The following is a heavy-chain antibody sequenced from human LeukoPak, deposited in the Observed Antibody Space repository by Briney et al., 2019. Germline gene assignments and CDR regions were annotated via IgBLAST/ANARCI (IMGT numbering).Heavy chain of an antibody. V-gene: IGHV3-23*01. CDR3: ARDRGSYYDFWSGYLTLDY. D-gene: IGHD3-3*01. CDR2: ISGSGGST. J-gene: IGHJ4*02. Sequence: GGALRLSCAASGFTFSSYAMSWVRQAPGKGLGWVSAISGSGGSTYYADSVKGRFTISRDNSKNTLYLQMNSLRAEDTAVYYCARDRGSYYDFWSGYLTLDYWGQGTLVTVSS. CDR1: GFTFSSYA.